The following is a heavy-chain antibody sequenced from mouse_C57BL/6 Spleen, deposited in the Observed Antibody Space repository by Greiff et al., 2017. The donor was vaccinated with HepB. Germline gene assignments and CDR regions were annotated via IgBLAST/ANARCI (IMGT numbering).Heavy chain of an antibody. V-gene: IGHV1-82*01. D-gene: IGHD1-1*01. Sequence: QVQLQQSGPELVKPGASVKISCKASGYAFSSSWMNWVKQRPGKGLEWIGRIYPGDGDTNYNGKFKGKATLTADKSSSTAYMQLSSLTSEDSAVYFCARSRIPLGSSYWYFDVWGTGTTVTVSS. CDR1: GYAFSSSW. CDR3: ARSRIPLGSSYWYFDV. CDR2: IYPGDGDT. J-gene: IGHJ1*03.